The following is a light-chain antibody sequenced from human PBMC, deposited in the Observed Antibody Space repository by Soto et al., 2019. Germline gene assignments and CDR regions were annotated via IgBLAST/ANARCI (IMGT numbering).Light chain of an antibody. CDR1: SSDVGGYNY. CDR2: EVN. V-gene: IGLV2-8*01. J-gene: IGLJ1*01. Sequence: QSALTQPPSASGSPGQSVAISCTGTSSDVGGYNYVSWYQQHPGKAPKLMIYEVNKRPSGVPDRFSGSKSGNTASLTVSGLPAEDEDAYYCSSYAGSSNVFGTGTKVTVL. CDR3: SSYAGSSNV.